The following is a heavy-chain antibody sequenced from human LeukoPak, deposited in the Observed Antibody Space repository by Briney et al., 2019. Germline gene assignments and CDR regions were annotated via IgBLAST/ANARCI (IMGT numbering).Heavy chain of an antibody. CDR2: TSTGGRTI. V-gene: IGHV3-48*03. CDR3: ARGSMVRGVFGIDY. CDR1: GSTFSNYE. D-gene: IGHD3-10*01. J-gene: IGHJ4*02. Sequence: GGSLRLSCAASGSTFSNYEMNWVRQAPGKGLEWVSYTSTGGRTIYYADSVKGRFTISRDNAKNSLYLQMNTLRAEDTAVYYCARGSMVRGVFGIDYWGQGTLVTVSS.